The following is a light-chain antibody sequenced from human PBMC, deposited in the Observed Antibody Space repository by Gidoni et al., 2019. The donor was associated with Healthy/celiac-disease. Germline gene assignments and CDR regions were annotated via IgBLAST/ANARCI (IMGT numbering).Light chain of an antibody. V-gene: IGLV2-23*02. CDR1: SSDVGSYNL. CDR3: CSYAGSSSSHVV. J-gene: IGLJ2*01. CDR2: EVS. Sequence: QSALTQPASVSGSPGQSITISCTGTSSDVGSYNLVSWYQQHPGKAPTLMIYEVSKRPSGVSNRFSGSKSGNTASLTISGLQAEDEADYYCCSYAGSSSSHVVFGGGTKLTVL.